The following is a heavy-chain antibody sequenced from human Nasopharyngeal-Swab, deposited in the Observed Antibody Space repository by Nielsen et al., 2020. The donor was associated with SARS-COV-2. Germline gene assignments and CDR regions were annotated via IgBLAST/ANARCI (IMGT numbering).Heavy chain of an antibody. Sequence: SETLSLTCTVSGGSINSDDYLWSWVRQHPGRSLEWIGYISYTGSAYYYPSLKSRLTISVDTSKNQFSMRLTSVTAADTAVYYCAREVIQAPDSDAFDIWGQGTLVTVSS. CDR3: AREVIQAPDSDAFDI. CDR2: ISYTGSA. V-gene: IGHV4-31*03. D-gene: IGHD1-1*01. CDR1: GGSINSDDYL. J-gene: IGHJ3*02.